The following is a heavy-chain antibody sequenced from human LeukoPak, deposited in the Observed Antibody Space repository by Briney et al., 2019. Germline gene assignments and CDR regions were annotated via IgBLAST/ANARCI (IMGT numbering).Heavy chain of an antibody. CDR3: AKLGIFADSYGYAHDDY. V-gene: IGHV3-23*01. CDR2: ISGSGGST. CDR1: GFTFSSYA. J-gene: IGHJ4*02. Sequence: GGSLRLSCAASGFTFSSYAMSWVRQAPGKGLEWVSAISGSGGSTYYADSVKGRFTISRDNSKNTLHLQMNSLRAEDTAVYYCAKLGIFADSYGYAHDDYWGQGTLVTVSS. D-gene: IGHD5-18*01.